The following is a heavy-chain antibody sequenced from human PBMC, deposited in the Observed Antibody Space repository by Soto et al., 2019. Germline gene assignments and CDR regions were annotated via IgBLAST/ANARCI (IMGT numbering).Heavy chain of an antibody. CDR2: IYSGGST. J-gene: IGHJ6*02. Sequence: GGSLILSCAASGFTVSSNYMSWVRQAPGKGLEWVSVIYSGGSTYYADSVKGRFTISRDNSKNTLYLQMNSLRVDDTAVYYCVRGSYCDTCSCFLTHHYFAMDVWGRGTTATVS. CDR1: GFTVSSNY. V-gene: IGHV3-53*01. D-gene: IGHD3-22*01. CDR3: VRGSYCDTCSCFLTHHYFAMDV.